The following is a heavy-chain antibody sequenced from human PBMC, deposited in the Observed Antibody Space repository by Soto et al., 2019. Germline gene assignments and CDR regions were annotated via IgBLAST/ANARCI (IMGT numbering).Heavy chain of an antibody. J-gene: IGHJ4*02. CDR3: AKQRADYGSGADPFYFDS. V-gene: IGHV3-23*01. Sequence: GGAVRLSCTVSGVTFSNYAMNWVRQAPGKGLEWVSSLSGSGGTTYYADSVKGRFIISRDNSKNTLYLLMNSLRAEDTALYYCAKQRADYGSGADPFYFDSWGQGALVTVSS. D-gene: IGHD3-10*01. CDR1: GVTFSNYA. CDR2: LSGSGGTT.